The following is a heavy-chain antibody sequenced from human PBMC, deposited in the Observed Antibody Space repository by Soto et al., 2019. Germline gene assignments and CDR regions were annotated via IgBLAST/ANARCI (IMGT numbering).Heavy chain of an antibody. Sequence: PGGSLRLSCAVSGFTVSSNYMSWVRQAPGKGLEWVSVIYCGGTTYYADSVKGRFTISRDNSKNSLDLQMNSLGAEDTALYYCASSKDSHLLHYWGQGTLVTVSS. J-gene: IGHJ4*02. CDR3: ASSKDSHLLHY. D-gene: IGHD4-4*01. CDR1: GFTVSSNY. V-gene: IGHV3-53*01. CDR2: IYCGGTT.